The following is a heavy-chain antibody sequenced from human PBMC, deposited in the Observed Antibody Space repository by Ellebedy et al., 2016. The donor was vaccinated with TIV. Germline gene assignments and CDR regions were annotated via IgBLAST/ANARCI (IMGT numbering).Heavy chain of an antibody. J-gene: IGHJ4*02. D-gene: IGHD5-24*01. CDR2: LLYDGNDE. CDR3: AKDLGRWLQYFDS. V-gene: IGHV3-30*18. Sequence: GGSLRLSCVASGFTFRSYGMHWVRQAPGKGLEWVAGLLYDGNDEYYADSVKGRFTISRDSSKSTLYLQMNSLRTEDTAVYYCAKDLGRWLQYFDSWGQGTLVTVPS. CDR1: GFTFRSYG.